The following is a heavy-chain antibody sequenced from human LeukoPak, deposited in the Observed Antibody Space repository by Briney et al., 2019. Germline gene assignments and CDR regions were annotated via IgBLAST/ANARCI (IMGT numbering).Heavy chain of an antibody. CDR2: IWYDGSNK. J-gene: IGHJ4*02. Sequence: GGSLRLSCAASGFTFSSYGMHWVRQAPGKGLEWVAVIWYDGSNKYYADSVKGRFTISRDNSKNTLYLQMNSLRAEDTAVYYCAKVKAGTTNYFDYWGQGTLVTVSS. CDR3: AKVKAGTTNYFDY. V-gene: IGHV3-33*06. D-gene: IGHD1-7*01. CDR1: GFTFSSYG.